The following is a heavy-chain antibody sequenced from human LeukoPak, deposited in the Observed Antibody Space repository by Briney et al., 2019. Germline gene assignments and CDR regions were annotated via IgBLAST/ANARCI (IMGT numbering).Heavy chain of an antibody. D-gene: IGHD3-22*01. CDR1: GGSFSGYY. CDR2: INHSGST. Sequence: SETLSLTCAVYGGSFSGYYWSWIRQPPGKGLEWIGEINHSGSTNYNPSLKSRVTISVDTSKNQFSLKLSSVTAADTAVYYCARARSSGYYSFVYWGQGTLVTVSS. V-gene: IGHV4-34*01. J-gene: IGHJ4*02. CDR3: ARARSSGYYSFVY.